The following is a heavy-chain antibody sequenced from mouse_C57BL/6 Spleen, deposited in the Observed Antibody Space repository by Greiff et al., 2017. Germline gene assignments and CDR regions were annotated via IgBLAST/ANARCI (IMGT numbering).Heavy chain of an antibody. CDR1: GYTFTSYW. CDR2: IYPGSGST. CDR3: ARSGFYAMDY. V-gene: IGHV1-55*01. J-gene: IGHJ4*01. Sequence: VQLQQSGAELVKPGASVKMSCKASGYTFTSYWITWVKQRPGQGLEWIGDIYPGSGSTNYNEKFKCKATLTVDTSSSTAYMQLSSLTSEDSAVYYCARSGFYAMDYWGQGTSVTVSS.